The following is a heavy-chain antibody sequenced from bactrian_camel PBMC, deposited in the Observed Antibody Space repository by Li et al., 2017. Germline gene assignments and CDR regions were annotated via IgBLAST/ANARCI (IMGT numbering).Heavy chain of an antibody. CDR3: AADIPEKSTIA. J-gene: IGHJ6*01. V-gene: IGHV3-2*01. CDR1: GFTFNIYA. Sequence: HVQLVESGGGLVQPGGSLRLSCAASGFTFNIYAMSWVRQAPGKGLEWVASIYSDGRNTYYADSVKGRFTISRDNAKNTVHLQMNSLKSEDTAVYYCAADIPEKSTIAWGQGTQVTVS. CDR2: IYSDGRNT. D-gene: IGHD1*01.